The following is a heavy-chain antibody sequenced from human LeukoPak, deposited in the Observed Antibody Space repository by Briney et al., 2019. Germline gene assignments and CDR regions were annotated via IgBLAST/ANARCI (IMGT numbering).Heavy chain of an antibody. J-gene: IGHJ4*02. V-gene: IGHV1-69*13. CDR2: IIPIFGTA. Sequence: SVKVSCKASGCTFSRYAIRWVRQAAGQGREWMGGIIPIFGTANYAQKFQGRVTITADESTSTAYMELSSLRSEDTAVYYCARENWNYEDYGGQGTLVTVSS. CDR1: GCTFSRYA. CDR3: ARENWNYEDY. D-gene: IGHD1-7*01.